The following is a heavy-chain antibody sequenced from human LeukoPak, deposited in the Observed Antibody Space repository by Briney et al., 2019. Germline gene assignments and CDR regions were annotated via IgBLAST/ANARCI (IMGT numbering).Heavy chain of an antibody. D-gene: IGHD3-22*01. Sequence: ASVKVSCKASGGTFSSYAISWVRQAPGQGLEWMGGIIPIFGTANYARKFQGRVTITTDESTSTAYMELSSLRSEDTAVYYCARGAYYYDSSGYYDSRDFDYWGQGTLVTVSS. J-gene: IGHJ4*02. CDR2: IIPIFGTA. CDR1: GGTFSSYA. V-gene: IGHV1-69*05. CDR3: ARGAYYYDSSGYYDSRDFDY.